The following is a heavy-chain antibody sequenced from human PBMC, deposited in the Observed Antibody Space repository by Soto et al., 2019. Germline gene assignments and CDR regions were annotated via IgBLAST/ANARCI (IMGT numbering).Heavy chain of an antibody. D-gene: IGHD3-22*01. CDR3: ARLGGYYHSLDT. CDR2: VYYTGTT. Sequence: QVQLQESGPGLVKPSETLSLTCTVSGGSINNYYWTWIRQPPGMGLEWIGYVYYTGTTSYNPSLKGRVHLSIAGSKNQNSLKFSSVPAGDTAFDYRARLGGYYHSLDTWGQGTLVTVSS. CDR1: GGSINNYY. V-gene: IGHV4-59*08. J-gene: IGHJ5*02.